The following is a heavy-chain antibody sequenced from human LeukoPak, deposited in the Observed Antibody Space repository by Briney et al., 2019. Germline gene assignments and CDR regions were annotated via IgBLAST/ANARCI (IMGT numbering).Heavy chain of an antibody. CDR1: GFTFSSYA. D-gene: IGHD6-19*01. J-gene: IGHJ4*02. CDR2: ISYDGSNK. CDR3: ARGGPIAVADYFDY. V-gene: IGHV3-30-3*01. Sequence: GRSLRLSCAASGFTFSSYAMHWVRQAPGKGLEWVAVISYDGSNKYYADSVKGRFTISRDNSKNTLYLQMNSLRAEDTAVYYCARGGPIAVADYFDYWGQGTLVTVSS.